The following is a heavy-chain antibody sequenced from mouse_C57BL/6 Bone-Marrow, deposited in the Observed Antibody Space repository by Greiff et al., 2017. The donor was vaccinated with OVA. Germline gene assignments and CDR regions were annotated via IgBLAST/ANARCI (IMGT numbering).Heavy chain of an antibody. V-gene: IGHV14-4*01. CDR1: GFNIKDDY. CDR3: TPVYSNYWYFDV. D-gene: IGHD2-5*01. CDR2: IDPENGDT. Sequence: EVQLQQSGAELVRPGASVKLSCTASGFNIKDDYMHWVKQRPEQGLEWIGWIDPENGDTEYASKFQGKATITADTSSNTAYLQLSSLTSEDTAVYYCTPVYSNYWYFDVWGTGTTVTVSS. J-gene: IGHJ1*03.